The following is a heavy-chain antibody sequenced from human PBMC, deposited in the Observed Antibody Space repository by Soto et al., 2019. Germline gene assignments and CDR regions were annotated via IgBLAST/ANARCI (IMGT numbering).Heavy chain of an antibody. D-gene: IGHD3-3*01. CDR1: GFTFDDYA. CDR3: AKDTRSYYDFWSGYYVGYYGMDV. V-gene: IGHV3-9*01. J-gene: IGHJ6*02. CDR2: ISWNSGSI. Sequence: GGSLRLSCAASGFTFDDYAMHWVRQAPGKGLEWVSGISWNSGSIGYADSVKGRFTISRDNAKNSLYLQMNSLRAEDTALYYCAKDTRSYYDFWSGYYVGYYGMDVWGQGTTVTVSS.